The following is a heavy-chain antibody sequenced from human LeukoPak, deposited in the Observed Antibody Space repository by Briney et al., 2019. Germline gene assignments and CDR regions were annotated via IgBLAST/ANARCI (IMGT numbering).Heavy chain of an antibody. CDR2: VNHSGST. D-gene: IGHD3-10*01. V-gene: IGHV4-34*01. CDR1: GGSFSGYY. CDR3: ARRPVRGKSGDY. J-gene: IGHJ4*02. Sequence: SETLSLTCAVYGGSFSGYYWSWIRQPPGKGLEWIGEVNHSGSTNYNPSLKSRVTISVDTSKNQFSLKLSSVTAADTAVYYCARRPVRGKSGDYWGQGTLVTVSS.